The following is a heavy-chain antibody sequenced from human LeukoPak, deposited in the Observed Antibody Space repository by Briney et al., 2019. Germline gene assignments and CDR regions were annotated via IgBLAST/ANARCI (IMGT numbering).Heavy chain of an antibody. Sequence: ASMKVSCKASGYTFTGYYMYWVRQAPGQGREWMGWINPKSGDTKFAQKFQGRVTMTRDTSISTAYMELSRLTSDDTAVYYCARGLLYSPMDVWGQGTTVIVSS. V-gene: IGHV1-2*02. CDR2: INPKSGDT. J-gene: IGHJ6*02. CDR3: ARGLLYSPMDV. D-gene: IGHD3-3*01. CDR1: GYTFTGYY.